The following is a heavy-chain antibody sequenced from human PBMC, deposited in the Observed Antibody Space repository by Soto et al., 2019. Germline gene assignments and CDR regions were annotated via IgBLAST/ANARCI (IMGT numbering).Heavy chain of an antibody. J-gene: IGHJ4*02. D-gene: IGHD3-3*01. CDR1: GFTFSSYS. Sequence: GGSLRLSCAASGFTFSSYSMNWVRQAPGKGLEWVSYISSSSSTIYYADSVKGRFTISRDNAKNSLYLQMNSLRAEDTAVYYCARDGEYGVLRFLEWLFFDYWGQGTLVTVSS. V-gene: IGHV3-48*01. CDR3: ARDGEYGVLRFLEWLFFDY. CDR2: ISSSSSTI.